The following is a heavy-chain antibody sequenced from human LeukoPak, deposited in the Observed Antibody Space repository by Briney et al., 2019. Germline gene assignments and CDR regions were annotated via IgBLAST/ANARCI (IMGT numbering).Heavy chain of an antibody. Sequence: ASVKVSCKASGYSFINYYIHWVRQAPGQGLEWMGIINPSGGTTTYAQKFQGRVTMIRDTSTSTVYMELSSLRSEDTAVYYCARKTIAAGTVFDYWGQGTLVTVSS. D-gene: IGHD6-13*01. CDR2: INPSGGTT. CDR3: ARKTIAAGTVFDY. V-gene: IGHV1-46*01. CDR1: GYSFINYY. J-gene: IGHJ4*02.